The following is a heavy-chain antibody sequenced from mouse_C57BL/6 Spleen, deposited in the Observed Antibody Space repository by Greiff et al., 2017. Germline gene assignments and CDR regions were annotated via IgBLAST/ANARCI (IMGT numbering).Heavy chain of an antibody. CDR2: ISDGGSYT. CDR1: GFTFSSYA. J-gene: IGHJ4*01. V-gene: IGHV5-4*01. CDR3: ARDHGLGRYAMDY. Sequence: EVKLMESGGGLVKPGGSLKLSCAASGFTFSSYAMSWVRQTPEKRLEWVATISDGGSYTYYPDNVKGRFTISRDNAKNNLYLQMSHLKSEDTAMYYCARDHGLGRYAMDYWGQGTSVTVSS. D-gene: IGHD4-1*01.